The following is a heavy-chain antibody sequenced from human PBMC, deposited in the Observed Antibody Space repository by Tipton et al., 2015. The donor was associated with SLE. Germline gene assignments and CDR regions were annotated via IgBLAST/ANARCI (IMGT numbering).Heavy chain of an antibody. Sequence: TLSLTCTVSGGSISSYYWSWIRQPPGKGLEWIGYIYYSGSTNYNPSLKSRVTISVDTSKNQFSLKLSSVTAADTAVYYCARHISPLGAFDIWGQGTIVTVSS. V-gene: IGHV4-59*08. CDR2: IYYSGST. J-gene: IGHJ3*02. CDR1: GGSISSYY. D-gene: IGHD7-27*01. CDR3: ARHISPLGAFDI.